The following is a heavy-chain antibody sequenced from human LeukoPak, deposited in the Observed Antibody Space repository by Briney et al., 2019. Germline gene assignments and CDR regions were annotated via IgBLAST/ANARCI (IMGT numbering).Heavy chain of an antibody. J-gene: IGHJ4*02. D-gene: IGHD3-3*01. CDR2: INPNSGGT. CDR1: GYTFTGYY. V-gene: IGHV1-2*06. Sequence: ASVKVSCKASGYTFTGYYMHWVRQAPGQGLEWMGRINPNSGGTNYAQKFQGRVTMTGDTSISTAYMELSRLRSDDTAVYYCARNIYDFWSGYHRPFDYWGQGTLVTVSS. CDR3: ARNIYDFWSGYHRPFDY.